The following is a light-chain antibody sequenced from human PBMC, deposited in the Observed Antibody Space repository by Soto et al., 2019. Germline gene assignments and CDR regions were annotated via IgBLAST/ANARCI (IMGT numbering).Light chain of an antibody. J-gene: IGKJ1*01. V-gene: IGKV1-39*01. CDR1: QSISSY. CDR2: AAS. Sequence: DIQMTQSPSSLSASVGDRVTNTCRASQSISSYLNWYQQKPGKAPKLLIYAASSLQSGVPSRFSGSGSGTDFTLTISSLQPEDFATYYCQQSYSTPRTFGQGTKVDI. CDR3: QQSYSTPRT.